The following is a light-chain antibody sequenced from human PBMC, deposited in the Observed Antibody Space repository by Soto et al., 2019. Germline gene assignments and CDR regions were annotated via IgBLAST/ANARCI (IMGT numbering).Light chain of an antibody. CDR1: QSSSSY. J-gene: IGKJ5*01. V-gene: IGKV3-11*01. CDR3: QLRNNWPPSIT. CDR2: DAS. Sequence: NVWTQSTATLSLSPGERATLSSRASQSSSSYLAWYQQKPGQAPRLLIYDASTRATGIPARFRGSGAGTDFTLTISSLEPEDFAVYYCQLRNNWPPSITFGQGTRLEIK.